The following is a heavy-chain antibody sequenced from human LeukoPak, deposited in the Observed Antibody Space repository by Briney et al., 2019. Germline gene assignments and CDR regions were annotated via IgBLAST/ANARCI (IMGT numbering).Heavy chain of an antibody. V-gene: IGHV3-9*01. Sequence: GGSLRLSCAASGFTFDDYAMHWVRQAPGKGLEWVSGISWNSGSIGYADSVKGRFTISRDNAKNSLYLQMNSLRAEDTALYYCAKGGGYYDILTGYNYWGQGTLVTVSS. D-gene: IGHD3-9*01. CDR3: AKGGGYYDILTGYNY. J-gene: IGHJ4*02. CDR2: ISWNSGSI. CDR1: GFTFDDYA.